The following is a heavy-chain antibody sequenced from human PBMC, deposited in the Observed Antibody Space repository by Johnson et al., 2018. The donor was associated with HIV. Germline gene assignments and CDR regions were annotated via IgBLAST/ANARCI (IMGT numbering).Heavy chain of an antibody. CDR2: IRYDGSNK. J-gene: IGHJ3*02. V-gene: IGHV3-30*02. CDR3: AKGGIQLWLTDAFDI. Sequence: QVQLVESGGGLVQPGGSLRVSCAASGFTFSSYGMHWVRQAPGKGLEWVAFIRYDGSNKYYADSVKGRFTISRDNSKNTLYLQMNSLRAEDTAVYYCAKGGIQLWLTDAFDIWGQGTMVTVSS. D-gene: IGHD5-18*01. CDR1: GFTFSSYG.